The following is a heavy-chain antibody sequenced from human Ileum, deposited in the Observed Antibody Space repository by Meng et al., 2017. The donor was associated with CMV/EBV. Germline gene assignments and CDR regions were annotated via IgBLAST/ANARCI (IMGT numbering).Heavy chain of an antibody. J-gene: IGHJ4*02. CDR3: ARGQLVLNY. V-gene: IGHV4-34*01. Sequence: QVQLQQWGAGLLKPSETLSLTCAVHGGSFSGYYLSWIRQPPGKGLEWIGEINHSGSTDYNPSLKSRVTILQDTSKGQFSLKLTSVTAADTAVYYCARGQLVLNYWGQGTLVTVSS. CDR2: INHSGST. D-gene: IGHD1-1*01. CDR1: GGSFSGYY.